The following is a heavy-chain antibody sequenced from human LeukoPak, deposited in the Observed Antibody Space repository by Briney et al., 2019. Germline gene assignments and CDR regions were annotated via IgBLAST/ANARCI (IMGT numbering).Heavy chain of an antibody. Sequence: GGSLRLSCAASGFTFSSYEMNWVRQAPGKGLEWVSYISSSGSTIYYADSVKGRFTISRDNAKNSLYLQMNSLRAEDTAVYYCARESADYGDYYYYMDVWGKGTTVTVSS. J-gene: IGHJ6*03. CDR2: ISSSGSTI. D-gene: IGHD4-17*01. CDR3: ARESADYGDYYYYMDV. CDR1: GFTFSSYE. V-gene: IGHV3-48*03.